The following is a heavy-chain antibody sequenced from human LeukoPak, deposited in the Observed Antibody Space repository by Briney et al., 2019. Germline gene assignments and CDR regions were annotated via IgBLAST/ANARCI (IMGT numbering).Heavy chain of an antibody. J-gene: IGHJ4*02. CDR1: GFTFDDYA. CDR3: AKDMGSGSGWYYFDY. CDR2: ISWNSGSI. D-gene: IGHD6-19*01. Sequence: GGSLRLSCAASGFTFDDYAMHWVRQAPGKGLEWVSGISWNSGSIGYADSVKGRFTISRDNAKNSLYLQMNSLRAEDMALYYCAKDMGSGSGWYYFDYWGQGTLVTVSS. V-gene: IGHV3-9*03.